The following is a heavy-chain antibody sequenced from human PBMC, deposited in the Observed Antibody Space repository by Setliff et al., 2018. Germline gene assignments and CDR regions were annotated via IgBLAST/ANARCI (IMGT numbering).Heavy chain of an antibody. Sequence: SETLSLTCTVSGGSISSSSYYWGWIRQPPGKGLEWIGSIYYSGSTYYNPSLKSRVTISVDTSKNQFSLKLSSMTAADTAVYYCATPYYYDSSGYYHWGQGTLVTVSS. J-gene: IGHJ5*02. D-gene: IGHD3-22*01. CDR1: GGSISSSSYY. V-gene: IGHV4-39*01. CDR2: IYYSGST. CDR3: ATPYYYDSSGYYH.